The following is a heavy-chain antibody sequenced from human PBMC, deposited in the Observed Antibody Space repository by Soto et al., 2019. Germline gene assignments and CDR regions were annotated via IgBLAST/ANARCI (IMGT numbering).Heavy chain of an antibody. CDR3: AKDLYRSKSYYYYGMDV. Sequence: GGSLRLSCAASGFTFSSYAMHWVRQAPGKGLEWVAVISYDGSNKYYADSVKGRFTISRDNSKNTLYLEMNSLRAEDTAVYYCAKDLYRSKSYYYYGMDVWGQGTTVTVSS. CDR2: ISYDGSNK. CDR1: GFTFSSYA. J-gene: IGHJ6*02. D-gene: IGHD2-2*02. V-gene: IGHV3-30*04.